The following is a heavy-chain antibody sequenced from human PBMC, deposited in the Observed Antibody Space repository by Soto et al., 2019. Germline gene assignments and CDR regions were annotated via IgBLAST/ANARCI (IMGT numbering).Heavy chain of an antibody. CDR1: GGTFGRYT. CDR2: IIPILETA. CDR3: ARGGKLGGDLDV. D-gene: IGHD3-10*01. V-gene: IGHV1-69*08. J-gene: IGHJ6*04. Sequence: QVQLVQSGAEVKKPGSSVKVSCKASGGTFGRYTLSWVRQAPGQGLEWMGWIIPILETANYARRFQGRLTITADTSTGTAYMDRSGLKSDDTGVYYCARGGKLGGDLDVWGKGTPVTVSS.